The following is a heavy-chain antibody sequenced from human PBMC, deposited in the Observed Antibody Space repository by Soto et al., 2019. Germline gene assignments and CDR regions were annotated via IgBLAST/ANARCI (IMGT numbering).Heavy chain of an antibody. CDR2: IDYSGSTIY. CDR3: AGSMTTVTSFDY. V-gene: IGHV4-59*01. CDR1: GGSISSYY. Sequence: SETLSLTCSVSGGSISSYYWSWIRQPPGKGLEWIGYIDYSGSTIYNYNPSLKSRVTMSLDTSKNLFSLTLSSVTVADTTVYFCAGSMTTVTSFDYWGQGTLVTVSS. J-gene: IGHJ4*02. D-gene: IGHD4-17*01.